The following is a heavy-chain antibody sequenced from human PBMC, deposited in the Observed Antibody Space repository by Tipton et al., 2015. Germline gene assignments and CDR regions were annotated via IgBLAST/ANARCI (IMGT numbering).Heavy chain of an antibody. D-gene: IGHD4-23*01. CDR2: IHYSGSI. Sequence: GLVKPSETLSLTCTVSGGSVNSANYYWSWIRQPPGKGLEWVGYIHYSGSINYNPSLKSRVTISVDTSKTQFSLKMSSVTASDTAVYYCARARGRHGGLFDSWGQGTLVTVSS. CDR1: GGSVNSANYY. CDR3: ARARGRHGGLFDS. J-gene: IGHJ4*02. V-gene: IGHV4-61*01.